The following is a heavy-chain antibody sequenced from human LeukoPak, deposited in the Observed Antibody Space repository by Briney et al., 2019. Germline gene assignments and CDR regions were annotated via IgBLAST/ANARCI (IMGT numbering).Heavy chain of an antibody. CDR2: ISYDGSNK. CDR1: GFTFSSYG. D-gene: IGHD6-19*01. CDR3: ATSGWYFVFYY. Sequence: GRSLRLSCAASGFTFSSYGMHWVRQAPGKGLEWVAVISYDGSNKYYADSMKGRFTISRDNSKNALYLQMNSLRAEDTAVYYCATSGWYFVFYYWGQGTLVTVSS. V-gene: IGHV3-30*03. J-gene: IGHJ4*02.